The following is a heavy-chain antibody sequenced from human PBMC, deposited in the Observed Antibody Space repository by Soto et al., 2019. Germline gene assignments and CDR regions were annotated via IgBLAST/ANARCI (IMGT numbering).Heavy chain of an antibody. CDR1: GFTFXXYA. J-gene: IGHJ5*02. CDR3: AKDAVPYNGQWDWFDR. V-gene: IGHV3-23*01. Sequence: QLLESGGGLVQPGGSLXLSCAASGFTFXXYAMTWGRQAPGKGLEWVSGIGGGGDDTYYGDSVKGRFTISRDNSKNTLYLEMNSLTGEDTAVYYCAKDAVPYNGQWDWFDRWGQGTLVTVSS. D-gene: IGHD3-10*01. CDR2: IGGGGDDT.